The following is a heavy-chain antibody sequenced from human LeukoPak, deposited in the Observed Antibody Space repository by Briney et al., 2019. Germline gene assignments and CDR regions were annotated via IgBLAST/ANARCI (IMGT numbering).Heavy chain of an antibody. Sequence: GGSLRLSCAASGFTFSSYAMSWVCQAPGKGLEWVSAINGSGGSTYYADSVKGRFTISRDNSKNTLYLQMNSLRAEDTAVYYCARIQLWSTSFDPWGQGTLVTVSS. CDR2: INGSGGST. V-gene: IGHV3-23*01. J-gene: IGHJ5*02. D-gene: IGHD5-18*01. CDR1: GFTFSSYA. CDR3: ARIQLWSTSFDP.